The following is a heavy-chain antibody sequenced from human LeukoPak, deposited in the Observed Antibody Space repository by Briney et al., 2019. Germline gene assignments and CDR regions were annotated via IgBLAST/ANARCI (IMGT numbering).Heavy chain of an antibody. CDR1: GFTFSSYW. CDR3: ARASGWYYFDY. Sequence: GGSLRLSCAASGFTFSSYWMNWARQAPGKGLEWVASINHNGNVNYYVDSVKGRFTISRDNSKNTLYLQMNSLRAEDTAVYYCARASGWYYFDYWGQGTLVTVSS. D-gene: IGHD6-19*01. V-gene: IGHV3-7*01. J-gene: IGHJ4*02. CDR2: INHNGNVN.